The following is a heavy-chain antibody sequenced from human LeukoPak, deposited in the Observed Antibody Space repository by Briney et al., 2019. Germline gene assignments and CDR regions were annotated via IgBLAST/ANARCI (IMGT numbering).Heavy chain of an antibody. CDR3: ARKNDYDSSGYHNWLDP. Sequence: PGGSLRLSCGASGFTFSTYAMSWVRQGPLKGLEWVSAIGGSGGSTDYADSVKGRFIISRDNSKNAVYLQMNSLRAEDSAVYYCARKNDYDSSGYHNWLDPWGQGTLVTVSS. CDR1: GFTFSTYA. CDR2: IGGSGGST. J-gene: IGHJ5*02. V-gene: IGHV3-23*01. D-gene: IGHD3-22*01.